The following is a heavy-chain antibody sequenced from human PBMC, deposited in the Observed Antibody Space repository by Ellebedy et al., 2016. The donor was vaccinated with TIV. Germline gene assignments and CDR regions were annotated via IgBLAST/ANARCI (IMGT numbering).Heavy chain of an antibody. CDR3: ATARGVMRTFWFDP. Sequence: ASVKVSCXVSGYTLTELSMHWVRQAPGKGLEWMGGFDPEDGETIYAQKFQGRVTMTEDTSTDTAYMELSSLRSEDTAVYYCATARGVMRTFWFDPWGQGTLVTVSS. D-gene: IGHD3-16*01. CDR2: FDPEDGET. CDR1: GYTLTELS. J-gene: IGHJ5*02. V-gene: IGHV1-24*01.